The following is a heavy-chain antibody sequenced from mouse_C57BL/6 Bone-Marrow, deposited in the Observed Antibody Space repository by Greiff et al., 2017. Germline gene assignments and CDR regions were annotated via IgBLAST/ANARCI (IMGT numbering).Heavy chain of an antibody. Sequence: VKLVESGPELVKPGASVKLSCKASGYTFTSYDINWVKQRPGQGLEWIGWIYPRDGSTKYNEKFKGKATLTVDTSSSTAYMEPHSLTSEDSAVYFCARDYGSSYWYFDVWGTGTTVTVSS. J-gene: IGHJ1*03. CDR3: ARDYGSSYWYFDV. V-gene: IGHV1-85*01. D-gene: IGHD1-1*01. CDR2: IYPRDGST. CDR1: GYTFTSYD.